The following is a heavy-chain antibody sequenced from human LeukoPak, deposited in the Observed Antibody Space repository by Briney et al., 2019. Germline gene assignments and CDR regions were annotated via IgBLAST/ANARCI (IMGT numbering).Heavy chain of an antibody. CDR2: IYTSGST. D-gene: IGHD2-15*01. CDR3: AREPPRRNIVVVVAATVEAFDI. Sequence: PSETLSLTCTVSGGSISSYYWSWIRQPAGSGLEWIGRIYTSGSTNYNPSLKSRVTMSVDTSKNQFSLKLSSATAADTAVYYCAREPPRRNIVVVVAATVEAFDIWGQGTMVTVSS. CDR1: GGSISSYY. V-gene: IGHV4-4*07. J-gene: IGHJ3*02.